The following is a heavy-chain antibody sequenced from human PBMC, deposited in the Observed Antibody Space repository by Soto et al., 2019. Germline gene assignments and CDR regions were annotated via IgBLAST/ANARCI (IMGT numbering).Heavy chain of an antibody. CDR2: IYPGDSDT. CDR3: ARRNYYDSSGYYYYGMDV. V-gene: IGHV5-51*01. J-gene: IGHJ6*02. CDR1: GYSFTSYW. D-gene: IGHD3-22*01. Sequence: GESLKISCKGSGYSFTSYWIGWVRQMPGKGLEWMGIIYPGDSDTRYSPSFQGQVTISADKSISTAYLQWSSLKASDTAMYYCARRNYYDSSGYYYYGMDVRGQGTTVTVSS.